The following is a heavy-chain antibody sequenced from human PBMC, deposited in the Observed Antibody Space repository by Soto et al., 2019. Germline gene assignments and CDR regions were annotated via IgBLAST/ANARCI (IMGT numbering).Heavy chain of an antibody. CDR2: MYYTGST. CDR3: ARASNYYDSSGFSRNFDY. CDR1: GGSITSSNYY. J-gene: IGHJ4*02. V-gene: IGHV4-39*01. D-gene: IGHD3-22*01. Sequence: SETLSLTCTVSGGSITSSNYYWGWIRQSPGKGLEWIGTMYYTGSTYYNPSLRSRVTISIDTSKNQFSLKLNSVTAADTAVYYCARASNYYDSSGFSRNFDYWGQGTQVTVSS.